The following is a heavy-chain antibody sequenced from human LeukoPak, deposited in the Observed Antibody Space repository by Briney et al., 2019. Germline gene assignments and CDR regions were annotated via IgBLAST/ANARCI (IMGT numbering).Heavy chain of an antibody. V-gene: IGHV3-30-3*01. J-gene: IGHJ4*02. CDR2: ISYDGSNK. CDR1: GFTFSSYA. Sequence: GGSLRLSCAASGFTFSSYAMHWVRQAPGKGLEWVAVISYDGSNKYYADSVKGRFTISRGNSKNTLYLQMNSLRAEDTAVYYCARGEQWLASEGFDYWGQGTLVTVSS. CDR3: ARGEQWLASEGFDY. D-gene: IGHD6-19*01.